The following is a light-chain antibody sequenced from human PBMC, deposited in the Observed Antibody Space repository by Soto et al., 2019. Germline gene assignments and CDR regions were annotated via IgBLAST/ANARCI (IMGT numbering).Light chain of an antibody. CDR3: QQYNNWPPWT. V-gene: IGKV3-15*01. CDR1: QSVSSN. Sequence: EIVRTQSPATLSVSPGERATLSCRASQSVSSNLAWYQKKPGQAPRLLIYGASTRATGIPARFSGSGSGTEFTLTISSLQSEDFAVYYCQQYNNWPPWTFGQGTRLEI. CDR2: GAS. J-gene: IGKJ5*01.